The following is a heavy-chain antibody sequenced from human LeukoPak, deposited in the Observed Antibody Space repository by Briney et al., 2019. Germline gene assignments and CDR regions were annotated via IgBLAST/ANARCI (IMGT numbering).Heavy chain of an antibody. CDR3: ARGSSKSQYTSGWYYDY. CDR1: GFTFDDYA. Sequence: GGSLRLSCAASGFTFDDYAMHWVRQAPGKGLEWVSGISWNSGSIGYADSVKDRFTISRDNAKNSLYLQMNSLRAVDTAVYYCARGSSKSQYTSGWYYDYWGQGSLVTVSS. D-gene: IGHD6-19*01. J-gene: IGHJ4*02. CDR2: ISWNSGSI. V-gene: IGHV3-9*01.